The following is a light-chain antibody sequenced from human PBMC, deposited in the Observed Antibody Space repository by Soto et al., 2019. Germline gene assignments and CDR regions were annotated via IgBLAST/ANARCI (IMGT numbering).Light chain of an antibody. CDR2: DAS. CDR1: QSVGSY. J-gene: IGKJ4*01. CDR3: QQRTNSPPVT. Sequence: EIVLTQSPATLSLSLGETATLSCRASQSVGSYLAWYQQKPGQAPRLLIYDASTRATGIPARFSGSGSGTDFTLTISSLEPEDFAVYYCQQRTNSPPVTFVGGTKVEIK. V-gene: IGKV3-11*01.